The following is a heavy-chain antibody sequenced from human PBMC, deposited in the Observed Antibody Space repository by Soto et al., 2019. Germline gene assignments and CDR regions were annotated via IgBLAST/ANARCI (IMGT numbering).Heavy chain of an antibody. CDR1: GYTFTSYY. CDR3: ARDHPTERYFDWLPYYYYYYGMDV. Sequence: GASVKVSCKASGYTFTSYYMHWVRQAPGQGLEWMGMINPSGGSTSYAQKFQGRVTMTRDTSTSTVYMELSSLRSEDTAVYYCARDHPTERYFDWLPYYYYYYGMDVWGQGTTVTVSS. CDR2: INPSGGST. D-gene: IGHD3-9*01. J-gene: IGHJ6*02. V-gene: IGHV1-46*01.